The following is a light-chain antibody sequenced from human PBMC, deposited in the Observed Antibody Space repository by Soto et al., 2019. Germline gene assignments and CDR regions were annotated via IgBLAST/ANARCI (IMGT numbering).Light chain of an antibody. Sequence: EIVLTQSPGTLSLSPGEIATLSCRASQSVPTDSLAWYRHKPGQAPRLLIYGASCRATGVPDRVSGSGSGTDFTLTINRLEPEDFAVYYCQQYGNFPYTFGQGTKLEI. CDR3: QQYGNFPYT. CDR2: GAS. V-gene: IGKV3-20*01. J-gene: IGKJ2*01. CDR1: QSVPTDS.